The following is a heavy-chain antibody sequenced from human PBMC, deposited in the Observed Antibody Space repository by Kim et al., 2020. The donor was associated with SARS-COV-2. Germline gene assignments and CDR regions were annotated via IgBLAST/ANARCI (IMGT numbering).Heavy chain of an antibody. CDR1: GFTFSSYA. Sequence: GGSLRLSCAASGFTFSSYAMHWVRQAPGKGLEWVAVISYDGSNKYYADSVKGRFTISRDNSKNTLYLQMNSLRAEDTAVYYCAREPTTVTTGYFDYWGQGTLVTVSS. D-gene: IGHD4-17*01. CDR2: ISYDGSNK. CDR3: AREPTTVTTGYFDY. J-gene: IGHJ4*02. V-gene: IGHV3-30-3*01.